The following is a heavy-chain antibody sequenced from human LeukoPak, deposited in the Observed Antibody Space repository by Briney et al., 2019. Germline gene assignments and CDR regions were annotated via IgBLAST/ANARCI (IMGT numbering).Heavy chain of an antibody. CDR2: SNDSGGT. Sequence: SETLSLTCAVYGGTFSGYYWSWIRQPPGKRLEWVGESNDSGGTNYNPSLKSRVTISVDTSKNQFSLKLSSVTAADTAVYYCARDLRITMVRGVISWFDPWGQGTLVTVSS. D-gene: IGHD3-10*01. CDR1: GGTFSGYY. CDR3: ARDLRITMVRGVISWFDP. V-gene: IGHV4-34*09. J-gene: IGHJ5*02.